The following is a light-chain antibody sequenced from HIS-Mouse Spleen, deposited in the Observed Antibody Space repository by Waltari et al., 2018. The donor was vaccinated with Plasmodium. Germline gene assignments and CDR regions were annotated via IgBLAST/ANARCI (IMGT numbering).Light chain of an antibody. CDR2: DNN. Sequence: QSVLTQPPSVSAAPGHTVTISFSGSSSNIGHNYVSWYQQLPGTAPKLLIYDNNKRPSGIPDRFSGSKSGTSATLGITGLQTGDEADYYCGTWDSSLSAVVFGGGTKLTVL. CDR1: SSNIGHNY. CDR3: GTWDSSLSAVV. V-gene: IGLV1-51*01. J-gene: IGLJ2*01.